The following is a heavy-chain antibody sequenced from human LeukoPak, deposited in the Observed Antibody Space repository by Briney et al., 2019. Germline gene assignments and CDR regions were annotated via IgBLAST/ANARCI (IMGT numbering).Heavy chain of an antibody. CDR1: GFTFSGHG. CDR2: IWFDGSNK. J-gene: IGHJ3*02. CDR3: ARDSLVGSTRPGWAFDI. V-gene: IGHV3-33*01. D-gene: IGHD1-26*01. Sequence: GGSLRLSCAASGFTFSGHGMHWVRQAPGKGLEWVALIWFDGSNKHYADSVNGRFTISRDSPKLYLQMNSLRAEDTAVYYCARDSLVGSTRPGWAFDIWGRGTMVTVSS.